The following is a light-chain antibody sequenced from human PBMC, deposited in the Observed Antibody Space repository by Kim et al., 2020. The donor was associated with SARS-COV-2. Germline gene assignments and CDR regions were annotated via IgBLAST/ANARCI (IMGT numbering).Light chain of an antibody. CDR2: YDS. CDR3: QVWDSSSDHRV. J-gene: IGLJ3*02. CDR1: NIGSKS. Sequence: SYELTQPPSVSVAPGKTARITCGGNNIGSKSAHRYQQKPGQAPVLVIYYDSDRPSGIPERFSGSNSGNTATLTISRVEAGDEADYYCQVWDSSSDHRVFGGGTQLTVL. V-gene: IGLV3-21*04.